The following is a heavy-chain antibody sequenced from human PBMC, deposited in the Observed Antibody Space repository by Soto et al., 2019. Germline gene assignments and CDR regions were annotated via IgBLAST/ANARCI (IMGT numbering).Heavy chain of an antibody. Sequence: EASVKVSCKASGGTFSSYAISWVRQAPGQGLEWMGGIIPIFGTANYAQKFQGRVTITADESTSTAYMELSSLRSEDTAVYYCARDQGYYDSSGYWPYYGMDVWGQGTTVTVSS. V-gene: IGHV1-69*13. CDR1: GGTFSSYA. D-gene: IGHD3-22*01. J-gene: IGHJ6*02. CDR3: ARDQGYYDSSGYWPYYGMDV. CDR2: IIPIFGTA.